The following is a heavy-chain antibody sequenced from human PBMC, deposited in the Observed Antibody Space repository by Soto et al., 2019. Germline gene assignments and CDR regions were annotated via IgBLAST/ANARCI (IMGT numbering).Heavy chain of an antibody. V-gene: IGHV3-23*01. CDR2: ISGSGGST. CDR3: AKGGLLYDSSGSPRKGYAFDI. CDR1: GFTFSSYA. Sequence: GGSLRLSCAASGFTFSSYAMSWVRQAPGKGLEWVSAISGSGGSTYYADSVKGRFTISRDNSKNTLYLQMNSLRAEDTAVYYCAKGGLLYDSSGSPRKGYAFDIWGQGTMATVSS. J-gene: IGHJ3*02. D-gene: IGHD3-22*01.